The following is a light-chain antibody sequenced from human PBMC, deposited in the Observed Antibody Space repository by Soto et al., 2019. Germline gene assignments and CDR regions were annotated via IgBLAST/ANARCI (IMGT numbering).Light chain of an antibody. CDR2: DNN. J-gene: IGLJ2*01. V-gene: IGLV1-51*01. CDR1: SSNIGNNY. Sequence: QSVLTQPPSVSAAPGQKVTISCSGSSSNIGNNYVSWYQQLPGTAPKLLIYDNNKRPSGIPDRFSGSKSGTSATLRITGLQTGDEADYYCGTCDSSLSAGRVFGGGTKLTVL. CDR3: GTCDSSLSAGRV.